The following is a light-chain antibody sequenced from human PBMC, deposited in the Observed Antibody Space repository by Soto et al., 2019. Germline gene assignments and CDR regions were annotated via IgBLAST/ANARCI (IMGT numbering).Light chain of an antibody. CDR1: QSVSNTY. Sequence: EIVLAQSPGTLSLSPGERATLSCRASQSVSNTYLAWYQQKPDQAPRLLIYGASGRATGTPDRFSGSGSGTDFSLTISRLEPEEFAVYYCQKYGNSPWTFGQGTKVDIK. CDR3: QKYGNSPWT. V-gene: IGKV3-20*01. CDR2: GAS. J-gene: IGKJ1*01.